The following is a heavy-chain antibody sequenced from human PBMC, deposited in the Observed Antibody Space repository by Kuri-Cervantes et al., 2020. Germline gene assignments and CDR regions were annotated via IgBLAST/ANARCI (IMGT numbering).Heavy chain of an antibody. J-gene: IGHJ4*02. CDR1: RFTFDDYA. CDR3: AKDIFTMVRGVIED. D-gene: IGHD3-10*01. CDR2: ISWNSGSI. V-gene: IGHV3-9*01. Sequence: GGSLRLSCAASRFTFDDYAMHWVRQAPGKGLEWVSGISWNSGSIGYADSVKGRFTISRDNAKNSLYLQMNSLRAEDTALYYRAKDIFTMVRGVIEDWGQGTLVTVSS.